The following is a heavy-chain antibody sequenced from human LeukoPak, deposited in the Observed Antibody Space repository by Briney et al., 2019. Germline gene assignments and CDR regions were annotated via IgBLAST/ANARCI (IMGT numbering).Heavy chain of an antibody. CDR2: IYYSGST. CDR1: GGSISSYY. J-gene: IGHJ4*02. CDR3: ASSPYYDILTGYLIEANYFDY. D-gene: IGHD3-9*01. V-gene: IGHV4-59*01. Sequence: SETLSLTCTVSGGSISSYYWSWIRQPPGEGLGWIGYIYYSGSTNYNPSLKSRVTISVDTSKNQFSLKLSSVTAADTAVYYCASSPYYDILTGYLIEANYFDYWGQGTLVTVSS.